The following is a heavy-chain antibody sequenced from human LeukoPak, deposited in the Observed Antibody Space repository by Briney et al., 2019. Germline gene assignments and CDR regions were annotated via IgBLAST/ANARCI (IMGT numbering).Heavy chain of an antibody. CDR3: ARVVTPRYCTSPTCYWKGWFDP. Sequence: SVKVSCKASGGTFSSYAISWVRQAPGQGLEWMGGIIPILGTANYAQKFQGRVTITADESTSTAYMELSSLRSDDTAVYNCARVVTPRYCTSPTCYWKGWFDPWGQGTLVTVSS. CDR1: GGTFSSYA. CDR2: IIPILGTA. V-gene: IGHV1-69*13. D-gene: IGHD2-2*01. J-gene: IGHJ5*02.